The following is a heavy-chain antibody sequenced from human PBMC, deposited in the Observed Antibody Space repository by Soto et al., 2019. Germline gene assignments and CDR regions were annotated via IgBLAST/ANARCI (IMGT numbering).Heavy chain of an antibody. Sequence: PGGSLRLSCTASGFTFGDYAMSWFRQAPGKGLEWVGFIRSKAYGGTTEYAASVKGRFTISRDDSKSIAYLQMNSLKTEDTAVYYCTRDDRVLLWFGESDTGDYWGQGTLVTVSS. CDR3: TRDDRVLLWFGESDTGDY. J-gene: IGHJ4*02. V-gene: IGHV3-49*03. D-gene: IGHD3-10*01. CDR1: GFTFGDYA. CDR2: IRSKAYGGTT.